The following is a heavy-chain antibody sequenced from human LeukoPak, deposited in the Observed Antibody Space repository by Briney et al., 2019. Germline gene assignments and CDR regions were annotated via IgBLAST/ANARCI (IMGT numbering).Heavy chain of an antibody. Sequence: PGGSLRLSCAASGFTFSSAAMTWVRQAPGKGLEWVATITGDDDRTYYTNSVQGRFTISRDYSRNTLHLQMNSLRAEDTAIYYCAKGPKLYSGYRPDSWGQGTLVTVSS. V-gene: IGHV3-23*01. CDR1: GFTFSSAA. CDR3: AKGPKLYSGYRPDS. D-gene: IGHD3-22*01. CDR2: ITGDDDRT. J-gene: IGHJ4*02.